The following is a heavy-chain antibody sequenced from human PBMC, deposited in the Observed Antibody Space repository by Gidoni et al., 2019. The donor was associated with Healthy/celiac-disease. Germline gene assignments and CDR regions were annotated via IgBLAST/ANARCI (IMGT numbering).Heavy chain of an antibody. J-gene: IGHJ4*02. Sequence: EVQLVESGGGLVQPGGSLRLSCAASVFPFGSYWMSWVRQAPGKGLEWVANIKQDGSEKYYVDSVKGRFTISRDNAKNSLYLQMNTLRAEDTAVYYCARDRRSSSSGWYFDYWGQGTLVTVSS. CDR2: IKQDGSEK. D-gene: IGHD6-13*01. CDR3: ARDRRSSSSGWYFDY. CDR1: VFPFGSYW. V-gene: IGHV3-7*01.